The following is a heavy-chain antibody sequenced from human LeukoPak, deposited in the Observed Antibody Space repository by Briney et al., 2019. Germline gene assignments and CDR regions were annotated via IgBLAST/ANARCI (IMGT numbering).Heavy chain of an antibody. D-gene: IGHD1-26*01. CDR1: GGSISSYY. CDR3: ARAIEVGAMTPFDY. V-gene: IGHV4-59*08. CDR2: IYYSGST. J-gene: IGHJ4*02. Sequence: PSETLSLTCTVAGGSISSYYWSWVRQPPGKGLEWMGYIYYSGSTNYNPSLKRRVTISVDTSKNQFSLKLSSVTAADTAVYYCARAIEVGAMTPFDYWGQGTLVTVSS.